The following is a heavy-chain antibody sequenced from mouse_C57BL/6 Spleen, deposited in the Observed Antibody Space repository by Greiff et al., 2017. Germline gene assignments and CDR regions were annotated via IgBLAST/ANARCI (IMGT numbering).Heavy chain of an antibody. Sequence: EVQLQQSGAELVKPGASVKLSCTASGFNIKDYYMHWVKQRPEQGLEWIGRIDPEDGDTKYAPKFQGKATITADTSSNTAYLQLSSLTSEDAAVYYCARLYGDDAMDYWGQGTSVTVSS. J-gene: IGHJ4*01. CDR2: IDPEDGDT. V-gene: IGHV14-2*01. D-gene: IGHD1-1*01. CDR1: GFNIKDYY. CDR3: ARLYGDDAMDY.